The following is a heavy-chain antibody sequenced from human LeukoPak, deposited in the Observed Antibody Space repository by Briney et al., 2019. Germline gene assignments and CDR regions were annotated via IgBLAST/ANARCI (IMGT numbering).Heavy chain of an antibody. CDR1: GFTFSSYE. J-gene: IGHJ4*02. Sequence: GGSLSLSCAASGFTFSSYEMNWVRQAPGKGLGWVSYISSSGSTIYYADSVKGRFTISRDNAKNSLYLQMNSLRAEDTAVYYCARDSKSSGWYGGFDYWGQGTLVTVSS. V-gene: IGHV3-48*03. CDR3: ARDSKSSGWYGGFDY. CDR2: ISSSGSTI. D-gene: IGHD6-19*01.